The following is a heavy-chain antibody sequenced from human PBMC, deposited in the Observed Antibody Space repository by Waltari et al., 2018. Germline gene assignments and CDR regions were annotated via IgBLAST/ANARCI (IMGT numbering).Heavy chain of an antibody. Sequence: EEHLVESGGGLVEPGGSLRLSCAASGFTFRNVWMSWVRQAPGKGLEWIGRIRTGAEGGTTQYAAPVKDRFSISRRDSENMLLLQMAYLKTDDTAVYYCTIDHSSPPDFGYWGQGTPVTVSS. J-gene: IGHJ4*02. V-gene: IGHV3-15*05. D-gene: IGHD3-3*01. CDR1: GFTFRNVW. CDR3: TIDHSSPPDFGY. CDR2: IRTGAEGGTT.